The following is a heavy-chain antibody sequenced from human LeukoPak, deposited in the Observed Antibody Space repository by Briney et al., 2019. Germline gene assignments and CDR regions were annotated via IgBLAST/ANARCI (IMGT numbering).Heavy chain of an antibody. CDR1: GYTFTSYY. J-gene: IGHJ3*02. D-gene: IGHD3-22*01. CDR2: ISPSGGST. Sequence: GASVKVSCKASGYTFTSYYMHWVRQAPGQGPEWMGVISPSGGSTTYAQKFQGRVTLTRDMSTRTDYLELSSLRSEDTAVYYCASLKNYYDSSGYLVTDAFDIWGQGTMVTVSS. CDR3: ASLKNYYDSSGYLVTDAFDI. V-gene: IGHV1-46*01.